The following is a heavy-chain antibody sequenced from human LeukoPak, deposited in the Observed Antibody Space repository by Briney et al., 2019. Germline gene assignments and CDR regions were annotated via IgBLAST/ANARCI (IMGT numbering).Heavy chain of an antibody. D-gene: IGHD3-16*01. J-gene: IGHJ4*02. V-gene: IGHV1-2*04. CDR2: INPNSGGT. CDR3: ARDFQPLGVPLYYFDY. CDR1: GYTFTGYY. Sequence: ASVKVSCKASGYTFTGYYTHWVRQAPGQGLEWMGWINPNSGGTNYAQKFQGWVTMTRDTSISTAYMELSRPRSDDTAVYYCARDFQPLGVPLYYFDYWGQGTLVTVSS.